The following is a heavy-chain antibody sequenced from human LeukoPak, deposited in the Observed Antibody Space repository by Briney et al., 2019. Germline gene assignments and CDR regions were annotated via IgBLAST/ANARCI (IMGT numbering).Heavy chain of an antibody. J-gene: IGHJ4*02. V-gene: IGHV4-59*01. CDR1: GGSISSYY. D-gene: IGHD2-8*02. Sequence: KASETLSLTCTVSGGSISSYYWSWIRQPPGKGLEWIGYIYYSGSTNYNPSLKSRVTISVDTSKNQFSLKLSSVTAADTAVYYCARGLTFWYYFDYWGQGTLVTVSS. CDR2: IYYSGST. CDR3: ARGLTFWYYFDY.